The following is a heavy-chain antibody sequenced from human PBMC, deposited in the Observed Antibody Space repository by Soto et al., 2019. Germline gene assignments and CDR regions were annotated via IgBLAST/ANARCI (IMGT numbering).Heavy chain of an antibody. CDR2: IDGSGVIT. J-gene: IGHJ4*02. CDR3: ARGPPSRWYIN. V-gene: IGHV3-23*01. Sequence: EVQLLESGGGLVQPGGSLRLSCAASGFTFTSYSMSWVRQAPGEGLEWVSSIDGSGVITYYADSVEGRFTISRDNSKNTLYLQLNSLKAEDTAVYYCARGPPSRWYINWGQGTLVTVSS. CDR1: GFTFTSYS. D-gene: IGHD6-13*01.